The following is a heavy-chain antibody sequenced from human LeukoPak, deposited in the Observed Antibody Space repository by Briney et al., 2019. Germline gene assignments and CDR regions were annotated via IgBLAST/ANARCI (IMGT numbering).Heavy chain of an antibody. V-gene: IGHV3-30*03. CDR1: GFSFGDYA. D-gene: IGHD1-1*01. CDR2: LSYDGSDK. J-gene: IGHJ3*02. Sequence: GGSLRLSCIASGFSFGDYAMHWVRQAPGKGLDWVAALSYDGSDKYYAASVKGRITISRDNSKNMLYLQMNSLRAEDTALYYCTRTGQYQVEYEAFDMWGQGTMVTVSS. CDR3: TRTGQYQVEYEAFDM.